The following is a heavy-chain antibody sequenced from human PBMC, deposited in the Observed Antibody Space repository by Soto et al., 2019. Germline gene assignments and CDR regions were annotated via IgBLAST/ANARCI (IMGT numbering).Heavy chain of an antibody. CDR3: AKTLRYSGYGYGDY. CDR2: ISGSGGST. Sequence: GGSLRLSCAASGFTFSSYAMSWVRQAPGKGLEWVSAISGSGGSTYYADSVKGRFTISRDNSKNTLYLQMNSLRAEDTAVYYCAKTLRYSGYGYGDYWGQGTLVTVSS. V-gene: IGHV3-23*01. D-gene: IGHD5-12*01. J-gene: IGHJ4*02. CDR1: GFTFSSYA.